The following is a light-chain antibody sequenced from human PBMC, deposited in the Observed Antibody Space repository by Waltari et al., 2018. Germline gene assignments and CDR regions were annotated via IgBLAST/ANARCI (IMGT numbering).Light chain of an antibody. J-gene: IGLJ2*01. CDR1: GLGHKT. V-gene: IGLV3-1*01. CDR2: QDS. Sequence: SYDLLQPPSVSASPAQTATIPRSGDGLGHKTVHWYQQKSGQSPILVIYQDSNRPSGIPERFSGSNSENTATLTIRGTQALDEGDFYCQTWDTNTGVFGGGTKLTVL. CDR3: QTWDTNTGV.